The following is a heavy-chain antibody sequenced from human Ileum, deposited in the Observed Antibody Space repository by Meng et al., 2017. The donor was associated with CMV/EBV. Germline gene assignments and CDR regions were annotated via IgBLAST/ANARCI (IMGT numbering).Heavy chain of an antibody. D-gene: IGHD3-10*01. V-gene: IGHV4-4*07. Sequence: LRQSGPELVKPSETLSLTCTVSSASISPYYWNWIRQPAGKGPEWIGRIYTGGPTDYNPSLKSRVTMSVDTSKNQFFLNLSSVTAADTAVYYCARGQTVRGFEYWGLGILVTVSS. CDR2: IYTGGPT. CDR1: SASISPYY. CDR3: ARGQTVRGFEY. J-gene: IGHJ4*02.